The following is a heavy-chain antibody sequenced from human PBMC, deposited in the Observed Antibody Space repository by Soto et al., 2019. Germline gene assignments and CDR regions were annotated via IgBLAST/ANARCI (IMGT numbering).Heavy chain of an antibody. D-gene: IGHD4-4*01. Sequence: QVQLQQWGAGLLKPSETLSLTCAAYGESLSTYFWSWIRQPPGQGLEWIGEVSYCGGRTIYNPSLESRVTTSVSTSGDQFSLQLRSVTGVDPAVYHCASGRNYTRTFGGQGTLVPVSS. J-gene: IGHJ4*02. CDR3: ASGRNYTRTF. CDR2: VSYCGGRT. CDR1: GESLSTYF. V-gene: IGHV4-34*01.